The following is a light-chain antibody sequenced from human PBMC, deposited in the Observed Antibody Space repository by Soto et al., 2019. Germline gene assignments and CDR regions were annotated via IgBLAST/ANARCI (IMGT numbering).Light chain of an antibody. V-gene: IGLV2-14*01. CDR2: EVN. CDR3: CSYTNRDTRV. CDR1: SSDIGAYDH. J-gene: IGLJ1*01. Sequence: QSVLTQPASVSGSPGQSIAISCTGTSSDIGAYDHVSWYQHHPGKAPKLIISEVNNRPSGVSTRFSGSKSDCTASLTISGLQPDDEPDSSCCSYTNRDTRVFGTGTKVTVL.